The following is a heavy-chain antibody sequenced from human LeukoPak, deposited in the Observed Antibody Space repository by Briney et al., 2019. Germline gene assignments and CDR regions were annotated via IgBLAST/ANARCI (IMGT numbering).Heavy chain of an antibody. J-gene: IGHJ2*01. Sequence: GRSLRLSCAASGFTFDDYAMHWVRQAPGKGLEWVSGISWNSGSIGYADSVKGRFTISRDNAKNSLFLQMNSLRTEDTALYYCAKVYDDFWSGKGTLWGRGTLVTVSS. CDR3: AKVYDDFWSGKGTL. CDR1: GFTFDDYA. V-gene: IGHV3-9*01. CDR2: ISWNSGSI. D-gene: IGHD3-3*01.